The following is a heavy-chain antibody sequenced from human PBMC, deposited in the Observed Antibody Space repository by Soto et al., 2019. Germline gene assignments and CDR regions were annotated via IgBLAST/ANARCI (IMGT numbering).Heavy chain of an antibody. CDR1: GGSFSGYY. V-gene: IGHV4-34*01. CDR2: INHSGST. J-gene: IGHJ6*03. CDR3: ARVEIPAANQIYYYSSMDV. D-gene: IGHD6-25*01. Sequence: SETLSLTCAVYGGSFSGYYWSWIRQPPGKGLEWIGEINHSGSTNYNPSLKSRVTISVDTSKNQFSLKLSSVTAADTAVYYCARVEIPAANQIYYYSSMDVWGKGTTVTVSS.